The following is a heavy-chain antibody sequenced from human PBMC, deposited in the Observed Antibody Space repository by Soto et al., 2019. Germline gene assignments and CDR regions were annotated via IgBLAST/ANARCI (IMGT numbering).Heavy chain of an antibody. V-gene: IGHV2-5*02. CDR3: AHNLVAGTSWFEP. CDR2: IYWDDDK. CDR1: GFSLSTSGVG. Sequence: QITLKESGPPLVKPTQTLTLTCTFSGFSLSTSGVGVVWIRQPPGKALEWLGIIYWDDDKGYRPSLKSRLTNTKNTTNSHVVLTMTNMDPGDTGTYYCAHNLVAGTSWFEPWGKGTLVTVSS. D-gene: IGHD1-1*01. J-gene: IGHJ5*02.